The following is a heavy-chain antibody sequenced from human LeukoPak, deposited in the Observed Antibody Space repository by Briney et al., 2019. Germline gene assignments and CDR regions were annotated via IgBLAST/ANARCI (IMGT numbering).Heavy chain of an antibody. CDR1: GGSINSGGYY. CDR3: SLSRYYDILTGDPGAFDI. J-gene: IGHJ3*02. D-gene: IGHD3-9*01. CDR2: IYYSGST. Sequence: PSQTLSLTCTVSGGSINSGGYYWSWIRQPPGKGLEWIGYIYYSGSTYYNPSLKSRVTISVDMSKNQFSLKLSSVTAADTAVYYCSLSRYYDILTGDPGAFDIWGQGTMVTVSS. V-gene: IGHV4-31*03.